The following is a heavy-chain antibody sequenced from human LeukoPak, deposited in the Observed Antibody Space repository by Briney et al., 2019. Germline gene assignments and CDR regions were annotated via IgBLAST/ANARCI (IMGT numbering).Heavy chain of an antibody. CDR1: GYTFTVYY. CDR2: ISAYNGNT. D-gene: IGHD1-26*01. CDR3: ARDPQQLVGATGGGFNF. V-gene: IGHV1-18*01. J-gene: IGHJ4*02. Sequence: ASVKISCKASGYTFTVYYIHWVRQAPGQGLEWMGWISAYNGNTNCAQMLQGRVTMTTDTSTSTAYMELRSLRSGDTAVYYCARDPQQLVGATGGGFNFWGQGTLVTVSS.